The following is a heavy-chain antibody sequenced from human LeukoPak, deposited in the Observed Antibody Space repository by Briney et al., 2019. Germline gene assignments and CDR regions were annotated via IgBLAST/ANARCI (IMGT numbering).Heavy chain of an antibody. CDR3: ARDRGNLRDGYNPPGY. J-gene: IGHJ4*02. V-gene: IGHV3-64*01. D-gene: IGHD5-24*01. CDR2: ISSNGGST. CDR1: GFTFSSYA. Sequence: GGSLRLSCAASGFTFSSYAMHWVRQAPGKGLEYVSAISSNGGSTYYANSVKGRFTISRDNSKNTLYLQMGSLRAEDMAVYYCARDRGNLRDGYNPPGYWGQGTLVTVSS.